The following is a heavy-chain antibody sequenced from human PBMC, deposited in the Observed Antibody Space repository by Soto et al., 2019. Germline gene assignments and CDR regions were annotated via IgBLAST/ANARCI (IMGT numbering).Heavy chain of an antibody. Sequence: QVQLAQSGVEVKQPGASVKVSFKAFGYTFTRNGISWVRQAPGQGLEWMGWVSVYNGNTNYAQKFQGRVTMTTDTSTSTAYMELRSLRSDDTAVYYCARDGIAGADASYDSLDVWGQGTTVTVSS. CDR2: VSVYNGNT. D-gene: IGHD6-19*01. V-gene: IGHV1-18*01. J-gene: IGHJ6*02. CDR1: GYTFTRNG. CDR3: ARDGIAGADASYDSLDV.